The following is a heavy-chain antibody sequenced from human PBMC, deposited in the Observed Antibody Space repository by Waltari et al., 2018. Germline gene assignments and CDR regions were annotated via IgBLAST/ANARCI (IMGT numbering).Heavy chain of an antibody. V-gene: IGHV1-24*01. CDR1: GYTLTELS. Sequence: QVQLVQSGAEVKKPGASVKVSCKVSGYTLTELSMHWVRQAPGKGLEWMGGFETEDGETSYEQKFQGRVTMTEDTSTDTAYMELSSLRSEDTAVYYCATDRRPEYCSGGSCFSLDVWGQGTTVTVSS. CDR3: ATDRRPEYCSGGSCFSLDV. CDR2: FETEDGET. J-gene: IGHJ6*02. D-gene: IGHD2-15*01.